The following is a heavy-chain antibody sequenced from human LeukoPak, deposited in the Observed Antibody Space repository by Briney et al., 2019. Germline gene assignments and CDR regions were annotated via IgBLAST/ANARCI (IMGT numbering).Heavy chain of an antibody. CDR3: AREPGAYCGGDCYDADAFDI. J-gene: IGHJ3*02. D-gene: IGHD2-21*02. V-gene: IGHV4-59*01. CDR1: GGSISSYY. Sequence: SETLSLTCTVSGGSISSYYWSWIRQSPGKGLEWIGYIYYSGSTNYNPSLKSRVTISVDTSKNQFSLKLSSVTAADTAVYYCAREPGAYCGGDCYDADAFDIWGQGTMVTVSS. CDR2: IYYSGST.